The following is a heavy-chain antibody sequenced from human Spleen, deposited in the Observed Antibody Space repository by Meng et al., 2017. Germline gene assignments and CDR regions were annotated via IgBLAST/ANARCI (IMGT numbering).Heavy chain of an antibody. D-gene: IGHD1-26*01. CDR1: GGSISSYY. CDR3: ARVGLGATTNDY. CDR2: IYHSGST. V-gene: IGHV4-59*08. Sequence: SETLSLTCTVSGGSISSYYWSWIRQPPGKGLEWIGTIYHSGSTYYNPSLKSRVTISVDTSKNQFSLKLSSVTAADTAVYYCARVGLGATTNDYWGQGTLVTVSS. J-gene: IGHJ4*02.